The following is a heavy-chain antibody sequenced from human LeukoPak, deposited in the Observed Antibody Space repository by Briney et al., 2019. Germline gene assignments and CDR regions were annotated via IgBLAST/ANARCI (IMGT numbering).Heavy chain of an antibody. CDR2: IYPGGSNT. Sequence: GESLKISCKGSGYSFTSHWLGWVRQMPGKGLEWMGIIYPGGSNTIYSPSFQGQVTISADKSISTAYLQWSSLKASDTAMYFCARRYCSGGTCYYFDSWGQETLVTVSS. D-gene: IGHD2-15*01. J-gene: IGHJ4*02. V-gene: IGHV5-51*01. CDR1: GYSFTSHW. CDR3: ARRYCSGGTCYYFDS.